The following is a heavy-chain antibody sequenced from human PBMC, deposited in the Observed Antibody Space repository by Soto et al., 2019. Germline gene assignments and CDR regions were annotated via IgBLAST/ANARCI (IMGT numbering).Heavy chain of an antibody. J-gene: IGHJ4*02. CDR2: IYYSGST. D-gene: IGHD3-3*01. V-gene: IGHV4-59*01. CDR3: ARGGLEWLY. Sequence: SETLSLTCTVSGGSISIYYWSWIRQPPGKGLEWIGYIYYSGSTNYNPSLKSRVTISVDTSKNQFSLKLSSVTAADTAVYYCARGGLEWLYWGQGTLVTVSS. CDR1: GGSISIYY.